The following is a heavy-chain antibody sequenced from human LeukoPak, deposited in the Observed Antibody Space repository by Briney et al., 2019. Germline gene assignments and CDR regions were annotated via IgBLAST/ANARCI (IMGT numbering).Heavy chain of an antibody. CDR2: IYHSGST. CDR1: GGSISSGNW. J-gene: IGHJ5*02. CDR3: ARKISAAGSRWFDP. D-gene: IGHD6-13*01. Sequence: SETLSLTCAVSGGSISSGNWWSWVRQPPGKGLEWIGEIYHSGSTNYNPSLKSRVTISVDKSKNQFSLKLSSVTAADTAVYYCARKISAAGSRWFDPWGQGTLVTVSS. V-gene: IGHV4-4*02.